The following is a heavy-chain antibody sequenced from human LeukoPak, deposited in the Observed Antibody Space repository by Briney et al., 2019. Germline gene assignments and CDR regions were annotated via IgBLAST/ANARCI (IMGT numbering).Heavy chain of an antibody. D-gene: IGHD2-15*01. Sequence: PGGSLRLSCAASGFTFSSYGMHWVRQAPGKGLEWVAVISYDGSNKYYADSVKGRFTISRDNSKNTLYLQMNSLRAEDTAVYYCAKDTTKLGYCSGGSCQFDYWGQGTLVTLSS. CDR3: AKDTTKLGYCSGGSCQFDY. V-gene: IGHV3-30*18. CDR1: GFTFSSYG. J-gene: IGHJ4*02. CDR2: ISYDGSNK.